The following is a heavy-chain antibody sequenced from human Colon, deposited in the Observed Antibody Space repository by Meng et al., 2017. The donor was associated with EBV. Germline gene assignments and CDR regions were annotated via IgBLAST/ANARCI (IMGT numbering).Heavy chain of an antibody. Sequence: HVQLQGSGPGLVYPSGTLSLTCGVSGVSISSNIRWTWVRQPPGKGLEWIGDIDDSRSTNYNPPLNSRISISLDKSKNHFSLKVNSVTAADTAVYYCARGKQDAWELLAYWGQGALVTVSS. CDR1: GVSISSNIR. V-gene: IGHV4-4*02. CDR3: ARGKQDAWELLAY. J-gene: IGHJ4*02. CDR2: IDDSRST. D-gene: IGHD1-26*01.